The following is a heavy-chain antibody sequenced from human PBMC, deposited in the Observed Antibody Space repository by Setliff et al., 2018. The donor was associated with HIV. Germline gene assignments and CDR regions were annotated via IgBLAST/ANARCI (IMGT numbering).Heavy chain of an antibody. CDR3: ARRGDSSGYYDAFDV. CDR2: IYYSGST. Sequence: LSLTCTVSGGSISSYYWSWIRQPPGKGLVWIGYIYYSGSTNYNPSLKSRVTISVDTSKNQFSLKLNSVTAADTAMYYCARRGDSSGYYDAFDVWGQGTKVTVSS. CDR1: GGSISSYY. V-gene: IGHV4-59*12. D-gene: IGHD3-22*01. J-gene: IGHJ3*01.